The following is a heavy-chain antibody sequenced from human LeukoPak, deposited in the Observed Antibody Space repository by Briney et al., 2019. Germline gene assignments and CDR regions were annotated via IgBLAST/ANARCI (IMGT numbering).Heavy chain of an antibody. J-gene: IGHJ6*02. CDR3: AKAAVPGWDYYYGMDV. V-gene: IGHV3-23*01. CDR2: ISGSGGST. CDR1: GFTFSSYA. Sequence: GGSLRLSCAASGFTFSSYAMSWVRQAPGKGLEWVSAISGSGGSTYYADSVKGRFTISRDNSKNTLYLQMNSLRAEDTAVYYCAKAAVPGWDYYYGMDVWGQGTTVTVSS. D-gene: IGHD6-19*01.